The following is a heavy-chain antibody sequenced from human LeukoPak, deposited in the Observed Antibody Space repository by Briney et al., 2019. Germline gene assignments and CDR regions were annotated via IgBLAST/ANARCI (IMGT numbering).Heavy chain of an antibody. V-gene: IGHV3-30*02. Sequence: GGALRLSCAASGFTFSGSAMHWVRQAPGKGLEWVAFIRYDGSNKFFADSVKGRFTISRDNSKNTLFLQMSSLRPEDTAVYYCAKGYSYSFDYWGQETLVAVSS. CDR1: GFTFSGSA. CDR2: IRYDGSNK. CDR3: AKGYSYSFDY. D-gene: IGHD2-21*01. J-gene: IGHJ4*02.